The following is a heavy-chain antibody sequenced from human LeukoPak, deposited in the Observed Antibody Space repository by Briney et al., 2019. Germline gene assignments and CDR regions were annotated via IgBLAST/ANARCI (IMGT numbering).Heavy chain of an antibody. CDR2: ISANNGKT. D-gene: IGHD6-13*01. CDR1: SYSFATYG. J-gene: IGHJ4*02. Sequence: GASVNVSCKASSYSFATYGFCWVRQAPGHGLEWMGWISANNGKTAYAQKFQGRVTLTTDTSTTTAYLELRTLRPDDTAVYYCAKVAGDRMDYWGQGTLVTVSS. V-gene: IGHV1-18*01. CDR3: AKVAGDRMDY.